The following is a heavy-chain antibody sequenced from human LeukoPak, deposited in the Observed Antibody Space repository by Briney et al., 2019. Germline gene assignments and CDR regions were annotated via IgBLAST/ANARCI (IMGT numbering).Heavy chain of an antibody. CDR3: ARGLGDILTGYQSGPGDY. Sequence: SETLSLTCAVYGGSFSGYYWSWIRQPPGKGLEWIGEINHSGSTNYNPSLKSRVTISVDTSKNQFSLKLSSVTAADTAVYYCARGLGDILTGYQSGPGDYWGQGTLVTVSS. V-gene: IGHV4-34*01. CDR2: INHSGST. CDR1: GGSFSGYY. D-gene: IGHD3-9*01. J-gene: IGHJ4*02.